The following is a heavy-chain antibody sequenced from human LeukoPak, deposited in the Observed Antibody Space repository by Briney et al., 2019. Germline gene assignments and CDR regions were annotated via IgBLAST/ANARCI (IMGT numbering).Heavy chain of an antibody. Sequence: ASVTVSCTASGGTFSSYAISWVRQAPGQGLEWMEGIIPIFGTANYAQKFQGRVTITADESTSTAYMELSSLRSEDTAVYYCARDPHPGYSSESDYWGQGTLVTVSS. V-gene: IGHV1-69*13. CDR1: GGTFSSYA. D-gene: IGHD6-25*01. CDR3: ARDPHPGYSSESDY. J-gene: IGHJ4*02. CDR2: IIPIFGTA.